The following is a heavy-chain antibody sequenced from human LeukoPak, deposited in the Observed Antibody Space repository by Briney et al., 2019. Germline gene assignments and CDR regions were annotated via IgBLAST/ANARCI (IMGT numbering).Heavy chain of an antibody. CDR3: AKVILRAFDY. D-gene: IGHD3-10*01. J-gene: IGHJ4*02. V-gene: IGHV3-23*01. CDR1: GXTFSSYA. CDR2: ISGNGGST. Sequence: GGSLRLSCAASGXTFSSYAMSWVRQAPGKGLEWVSGISGNGGSTYYADSVKGRFTISRDNSKNTLFLQMNSLRAEDTAVYYCAKVILRAFDYWGQGTLVTVSS.